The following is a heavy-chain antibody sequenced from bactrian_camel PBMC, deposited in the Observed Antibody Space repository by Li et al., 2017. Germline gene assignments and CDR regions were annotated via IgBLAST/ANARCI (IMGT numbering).Heavy chain of an antibody. J-gene: IGHJ6*01. CDR1: GFTFDDYA. V-gene: IGHV3-1*01. CDR2: INSGGGST. Sequence: DVQLVESGGGLVQPGGSLRLSCVGSGFTFDDYAMGWIRQAPGKGLEWVSAINSGGGSTYYADSVKGRFTISRDNAKNTLYLQLDRLIPEDTAVYYCTKHRGVTVTAGSFDYWAQGTQVTVSS. D-gene: IGHD6*01. CDR3: TKHRGVTVTAGSFDY.